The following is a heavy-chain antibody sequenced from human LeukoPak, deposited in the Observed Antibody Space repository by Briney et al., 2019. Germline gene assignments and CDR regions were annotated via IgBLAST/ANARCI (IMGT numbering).Heavy chain of an antibody. Sequence: GSLRLSCAASGFTFSDYYMSWIRQAPGKGLEWVSYISNSGTTIYYADSVKGRFTISRDNAKNSLFLQMNSLRAEDTAVYYCARHHIVVVTALDYWGQGTLVTVSS. D-gene: IGHD2-21*02. CDR2: ISNSGTTI. CDR1: GFTFSDYY. J-gene: IGHJ4*02. CDR3: ARHHIVVVTALDY. V-gene: IGHV3-11*01.